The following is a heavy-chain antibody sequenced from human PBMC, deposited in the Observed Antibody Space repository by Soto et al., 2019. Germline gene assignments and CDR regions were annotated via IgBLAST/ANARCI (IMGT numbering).Heavy chain of an antibody. D-gene: IGHD5-18*01. CDR2: IYYSGST. J-gene: IGHJ4*02. CDR1: GGSISSGGYY. Sequence: LSLTCTVSGGSISSGGYYWSWIRQHPGKGLEWIGYIYYSGSTYYNPSLKSRVTISVDTSKNQFSLKLSSVTAADTAVYYCARGSSEPYSYGPCFDYWGQGTLVTVSS. V-gene: IGHV4-31*03. CDR3: ARGSSEPYSYGPCFDY.